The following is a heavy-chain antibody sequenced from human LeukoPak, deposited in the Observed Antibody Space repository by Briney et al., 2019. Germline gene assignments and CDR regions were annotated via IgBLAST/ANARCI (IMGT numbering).Heavy chain of an antibody. D-gene: IGHD6-19*01. V-gene: IGHV3-21*01. CDR1: GFTFSTYT. CDR2: ISSSSSSI. Sequence: GGSLRLSGAASGFTFSTYTMNWVRQAPGEGLEGVSSISSSSSSINYADSVKGRFTISRDNAKNSLYLQMNTLRAEDTAVYYCATAPTRNSGWYFFEPWGQGTLVTVSS. J-gene: IGHJ5*02. CDR3: ATAPTRNSGWYFFEP.